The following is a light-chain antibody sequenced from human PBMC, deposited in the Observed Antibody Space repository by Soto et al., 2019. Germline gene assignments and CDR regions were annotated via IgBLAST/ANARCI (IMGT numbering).Light chain of an antibody. Sequence: QSALTQPRSVSGSPGQSVTISCTGTSSDVGGYNYVSWYQKYPGKAPRLMIYDVSKRPSGVPDRFSGSKSSNSASLTISGSLSEDEADYYCCSQAGSFTLVFGGGTKHTVL. CDR2: DVS. J-gene: IGLJ2*01. CDR3: CSQAGSFTLV. V-gene: IGLV2-11*01. CDR1: SSDVGGYNY.